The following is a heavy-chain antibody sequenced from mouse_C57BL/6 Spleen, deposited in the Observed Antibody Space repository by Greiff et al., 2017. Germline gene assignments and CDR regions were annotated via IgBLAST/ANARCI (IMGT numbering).Heavy chain of an antibody. V-gene: IGHV5-4*01. CDR3: ARGGTGYFDV. D-gene: IGHD3-3*01. CDR1: GFTFSSYA. CDR2: ISDGGSDT. J-gene: IGHJ1*03. Sequence: EVLLVESGGGLVKPGGSLKLSCAASGFTFSSYAMSWVRQTPGKRLEWVGTISDGGSDTNYQDNVKGRFTISRDNAKNHLYLPMSHLKSEDTAMYYCARGGTGYFDVWGTGTTVTVSS.